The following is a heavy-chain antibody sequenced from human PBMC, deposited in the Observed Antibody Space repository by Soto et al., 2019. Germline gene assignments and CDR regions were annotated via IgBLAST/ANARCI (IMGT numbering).Heavy chain of an antibody. Sequence: QVQLQQWGAGLLKPSETLSLTCAVYCGSFSSCYWSWIRQPPGKGLEWIGEINHSGSTNYNPSLKSRVTMSVDTSKNQFSLKLSSVTAADTAVYYCARTSRFDCWGQGTLVTVSS. J-gene: IGHJ4*02. D-gene: IGHD6-6*01. CDR3: ARTSRFDC. CDR1: CGSFSSCY. V-gene: IGHV4-34*01. CDR2: INHSGST.